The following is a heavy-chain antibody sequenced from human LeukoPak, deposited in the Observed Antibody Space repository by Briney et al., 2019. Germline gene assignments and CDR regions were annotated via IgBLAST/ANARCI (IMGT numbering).Heavy chain of an antibody. CDR3: AKDLRASSGWLTESIYFDY. Sequence: PGGSLRLSCAASGFTFSSYAMSWVRQAPGKGLEWVSAISGSGGSTYYADSVKGRFTISRDNSKNTLYLQMNSLRAEDTAVYYCAKDLRASSGWLTESIYFDYWGQGTLVTVSS. D-gene: IGHD6-19*01. CDR1: GFTFSSYA. V-gene: IGHV3-23*01. J-gene: IGHJ4*02. CDR2: ISGSGGST.